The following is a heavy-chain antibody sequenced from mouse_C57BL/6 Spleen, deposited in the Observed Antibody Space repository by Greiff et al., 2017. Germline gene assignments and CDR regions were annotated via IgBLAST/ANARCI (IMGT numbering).Heavy chain of an antibody. D-gene: IGHD1-1*01. CDR1: GYAFSSYW. CDR2: IYPGDGDT. V-gene: IGHV1-80*01. J-gene: IGHJ3*01. CDR3: AREDYYGSSSAWFAY. Sequence: VQLQESGAELVKPGASVKISCKASGYAFSSYWMNWVKQRPGKGLEWIGQIYPGDGDTNYNGKFKGKATLTADKSSRPAYMQLSSLTSEDSAVYFCAREDYYGSSSAWFAYWGQGTLVTVSA.